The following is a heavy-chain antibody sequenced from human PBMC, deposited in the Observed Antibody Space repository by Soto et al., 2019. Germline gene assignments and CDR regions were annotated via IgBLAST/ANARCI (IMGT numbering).Heavy chain of an antibody. V-gene: IGHV1-2*02. CDR1: GYTFTGYY. D-gene: IGHD5-12*01. Sequence: GASVKVSCKASGYTFTGYYMHWVRQAPGQGLEWMGWINPNSGGTNYAQKFQGRVTMTRDTSISTAYMELSRLRSDDTAVYYCARVRERWLRLAPFDYWGQGTLVTV. CDR3: ARVRERWLRLAPFDY. J-gene: IGHJ4*02. CDR2: INPNSGGT.